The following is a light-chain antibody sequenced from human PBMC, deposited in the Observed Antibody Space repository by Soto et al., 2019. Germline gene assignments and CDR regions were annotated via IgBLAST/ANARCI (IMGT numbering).Light chain of an antibody. CDR1: QSVASNY. Sequence: EVVLTQSPGTLSLSPGERATLSCRASQSVASNYLAWYQQKPGQAPRLLIYGASSRATGIPDRFSGRGSETDFTLTISILEPDDVAVYYCQQYGSSPRTFGQGTRLEIK. J-gene: IGKJ5*01. CDR2: GAS. V-gene: IGKV3-20*01. CDR3: QQYGSSPRT.